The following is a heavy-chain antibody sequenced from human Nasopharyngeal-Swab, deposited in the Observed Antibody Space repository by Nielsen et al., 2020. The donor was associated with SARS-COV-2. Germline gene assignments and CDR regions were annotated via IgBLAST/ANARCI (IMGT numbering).Heavy chain of an antibody. V-gene: IGHV3-48*04. D-gene: IGHD5-12*01. J-gene: IGHJ4*02. CDR1: GFTFSPYT. CDR2: ITSGNSV. Sequence: GGSLRLSCATSGFTFSPYTMTWVRQAPGTGLQWISYITSGNSVQYADSVRGRFTISRDNAKNSLYLQMNSLTAEDTAVYYCARERGGGYGDDWGQGTRVTVSS. CDR3: ARERGGGYGDD.